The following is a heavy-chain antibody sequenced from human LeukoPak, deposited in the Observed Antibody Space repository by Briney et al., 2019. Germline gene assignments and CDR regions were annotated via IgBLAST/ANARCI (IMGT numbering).Heavy chain of an antibody. V-gene: IGHV4-39*07. D-gene: IGHD3-16*02. Sequence: SETLSLTCTVSSGSISTSNYYWGWVRQPPGKALEWIGNIFYSGSTYYSPSLKSRVTISLDTSRNQFSLKLNSVTAADTAVYYCAKDGTARGMITFGGVIVWYYFDYWGQGTLVTVSS. CDR2: IFYSGST. CDR1: SGSISTSNYY. CDR3: AKDGTARGMITFGGVIVWYYFDY. J-gene: IGHJ4*02.